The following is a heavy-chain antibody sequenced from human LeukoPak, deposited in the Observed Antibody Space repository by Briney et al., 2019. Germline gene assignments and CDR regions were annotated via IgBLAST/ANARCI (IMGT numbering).Heavy chain of an antibody. D-gene: IGHD5-18*01. CDR1: GFTFSSYA. J-gene: IGHJ4*02. V-gene: IGHV3-23*01. CDR2: ISGSGGST. CDR3: AKRGYSYGTFDY. Sequence: GGSLRLSCAASGFTFSSYAMSWVRQAPGKGVEWVSAISGSGGSTYYADSVKGRFTISRDNSKNTLYLQMNSLRAEDTAVYYCAKRGYSYGTFDYWGQGTLVTVSS.